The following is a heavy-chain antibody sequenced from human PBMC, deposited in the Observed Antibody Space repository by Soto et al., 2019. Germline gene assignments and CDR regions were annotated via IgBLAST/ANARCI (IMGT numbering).Heavy chain of an antibody. CDR2: IHNSGTS. Sequence: SETLSLTCTVSGDNSTSYYWGWIRHAPGKGLEWIGHIHNSGTSTHNPSLNGRVTISIDMSKKQFSLKLTSLTSADTAVYYCARDFYDSVGYTWFDSWSQGTLVTVSS. CDR3: ARDFYDSVGYTWFDS. J-gene: IGHJ5*01. V-gene: IGHV4-59*01. CDR1: GDNSTSYY. D-gene: IGHD3-22*01.